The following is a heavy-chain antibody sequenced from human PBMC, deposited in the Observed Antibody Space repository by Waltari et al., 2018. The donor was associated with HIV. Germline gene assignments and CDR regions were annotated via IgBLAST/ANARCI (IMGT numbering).Heavy chain of an antibody. CDR1: GYTFTGYY. Sequence: QVQLVQSGAEVKKPGASVKVSCKASGYTFTGYYMHWVRQAPGQGLEWMGRINPNSGGTNSAQKFQVRATRTRDTSISTAYMVLSRLRSDDTAVYYCARGPYGSGSPVLDVWGQGTTVTVSS. D-gene: IGHD3-10*01. CDR3: ARGPYGSGSPVLDV. CDR2: INPNSGGT. J-gene: IGHJ6*02. V-gene: IGHV1-2*06.